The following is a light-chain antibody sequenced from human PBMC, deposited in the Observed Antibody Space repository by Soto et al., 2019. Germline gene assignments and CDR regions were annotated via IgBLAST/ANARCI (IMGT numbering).Light chain of an antibody. CDR3: QQSYNTPWT. V-gene: IGKV1-5*01. CDR2: DAS. CDR1: QSISIW. J-gene: IGKJ1*01. Sequence: DIHMTESPSTLSASVGDRVRITCRASQSISIWLAWYQQKPGKAPKVLIWDASSLESGVPSRFSGSGSGTEFTLTISSLQPEDFATYFCQQSYNTPWTFGQGTKVDIK.